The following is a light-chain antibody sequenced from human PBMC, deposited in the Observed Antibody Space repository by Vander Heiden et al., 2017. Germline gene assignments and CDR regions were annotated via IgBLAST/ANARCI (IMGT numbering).Light chain of an antibody. CDR1: QSVSSY. Sequence: EIVLTQSPATLSLSPGERATLSCRASQSVSSYLAWYQQKPGQAPRLLIYDASNRATGIPARFSGSGYGTDFTLTISIREPEDFAVYYCQRRSYGPMYTFGQGTKLEIK. V-gene: IGKV3-11*01. CDR3: QRRSYGPMYT. CDR2: DAS. J-gene: IGKJ2*01.